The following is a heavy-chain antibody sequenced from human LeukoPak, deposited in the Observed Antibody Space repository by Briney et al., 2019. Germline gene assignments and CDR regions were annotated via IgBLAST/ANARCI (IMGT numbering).Heavy chain of an antibody. D-gene: IGHD7-27*01. CDR3: AKAQELGNYEFFLFDY. Sequence: PGGSLRLSCSASGFTFITYSMNWLRQAPGKGLEWVSYISASSSTIYYADSVKGRFTISRDNANNSLYLQMNSLRAEDTAVYYCAKAQELGNYEFFLFDYWGQGALVTVSS. CDR1: GFTFITYS. J-gene: IGHJ4*02. V-gene: IGHV3-48*01. CDR2: ISASSSTI.